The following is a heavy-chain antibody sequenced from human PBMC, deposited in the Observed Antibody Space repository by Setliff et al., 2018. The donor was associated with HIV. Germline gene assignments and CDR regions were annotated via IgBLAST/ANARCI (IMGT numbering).Heavy chain of an antibody. J-gene: IGHJ4*02. D-gene: IGHD4-17*01. CDR1: GFIFDDYA. CDR2: ISWNGVSI. V-gene: IGHV3-9*01. CDR3: AKMNYGFNAPPNTVVNFFDC. Sequence: SLRLSCAASGFIFDDYAMHWVRQVPGKGLEWVSGISWNGVSIGYADSVKGRFTISRDNAKSSLYLQMNSLRGEDTALYYCAKMNYGFNAPPNTVVNFFDCWGRGTLVTVSS.